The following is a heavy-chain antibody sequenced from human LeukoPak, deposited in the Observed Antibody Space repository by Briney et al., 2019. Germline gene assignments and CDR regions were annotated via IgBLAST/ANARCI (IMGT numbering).Heavy chain of an antibody. CDR3: AKGIYSSGWSYFDY. CDR1: GFTFSNSA. CDR2: LSGSGITT. V-gene: IGHV3-23*01. D-gene: IGHD6-19*01. Sequence: GGSLRLSCAASGFTFSNSAMSWVRQAPGKGLEWVSTLSGSGITTYYADSVKGRFTISRDNSKNTLYLQMNSLRTEDTAVYYCAKGIYSSGWSYFDYWGHGTLVTVSS. J-gene: IGHJ4*01.